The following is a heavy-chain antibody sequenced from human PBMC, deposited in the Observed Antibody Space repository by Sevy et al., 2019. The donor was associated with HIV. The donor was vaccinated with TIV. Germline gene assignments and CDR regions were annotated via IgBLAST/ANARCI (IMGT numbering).Heavy chain of an antibody. V-gene: IGHV3-74*01. Sequence: GGSLRLSCAASGFTFSSYWMHWVRQAPGNGLVWVSRINSDGSSTSYADSVKGRFTISRDNAKNTLYLQMNSLRAEDTAVYYCARDLIVGATDWFDPWGQGTLVTVSS. D-gene: IGHD1-26*01. CDR2: INSDGSST. J-gene: IGHJ5*02. CDR3: ARDLIVGATDWFDP. CDR1: GFTFSSYW.